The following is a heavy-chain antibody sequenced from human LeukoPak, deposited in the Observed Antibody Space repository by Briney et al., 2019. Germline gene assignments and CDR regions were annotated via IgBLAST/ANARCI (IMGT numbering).Heavy chain of an antibody. D-gene: IGHD4-11*01. Sequence: GGSLRLSCAASGFTFSSYSMNWVRQAPGKGLEWVSYISSSSSTIYYADSVKGRFTISRDNAKNSLYLQMNSLRAEDTAVYYCARLAGVHDYSNYGQFDYWGQGTLVTVS. J-gene: IGHJ4*02. CDR2: ISSSSSTI. CDR1: GFTFSSYS. V-gene: IGHV3-48*01. CDR3: ARLAGVHDYSNYGQFDY.